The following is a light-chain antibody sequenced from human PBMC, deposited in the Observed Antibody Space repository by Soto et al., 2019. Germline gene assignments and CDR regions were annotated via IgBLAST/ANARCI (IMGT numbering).Light chain of an antibody. Sequence: EIVLTQSPGTLSLSPGERATLSCRASQTVSSNSLAWYKQKPGQAPRLLIYNASNRATGIPDRFSGSGSGTDFTLTISRLEPEDFAVYYCQQYGRSPRTFGQGTKVEIK. CDR2: NAS. J-gene: IGKJ1*01. V-gene: IGKV3-20*01. CDR3: QQYGRSPRT. CDR1: QTVSSNS.